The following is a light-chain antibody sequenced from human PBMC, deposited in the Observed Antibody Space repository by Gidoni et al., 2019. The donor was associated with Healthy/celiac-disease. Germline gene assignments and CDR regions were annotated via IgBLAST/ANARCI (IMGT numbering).Light chain of an antibody. V-gene: IGKV1-5*03. J-gene: IGKJ4*01. Sequence: DIQMTQSPSTPSASVGDRVTITCRASQSIGRWLAWYQQRPGKAPNLLIYKASSLESGVPSRFSGSGSGTEFTLTISSLQPDDFATCYCQRYRHYPLTFGGGTKVEIK. CDR3: QRYRHYPLT. CDR2: KAS. CDR1: QSIGRW.